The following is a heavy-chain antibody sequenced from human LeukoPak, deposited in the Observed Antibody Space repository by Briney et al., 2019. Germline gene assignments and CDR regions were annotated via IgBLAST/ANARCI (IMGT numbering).Heavy chain of an antibody. D-gene: IGHD2-8*01. J-gene: IGHJ2*01. CDR2: INWSGVST. Sequence: PGGSLRLSCAASGFSFDDYAMSWVRQAPGKGLEWVSGINWSGVSTGYADSVKGRFTISRDNTKNSLFLQLNSLRAEDTAFYYWAKVKETLSPYWYFDAWGGGTLVSVSS. V-gene: IGHV3-20*04. CDR1: GFSFDDYA. CDR3: AKVKETLSPYWYFDA.